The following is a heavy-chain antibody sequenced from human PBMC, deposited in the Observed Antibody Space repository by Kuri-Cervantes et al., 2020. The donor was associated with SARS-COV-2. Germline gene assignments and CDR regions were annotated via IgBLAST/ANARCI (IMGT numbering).Heavy chain of an antibody. CDR3: ARGGWIQLWSRPYYYYMDV. V-gene: IGHV1-24*01. J-gene: IGHJ6*03. CDR2: FNPEDGET. D-gene: IGHD5-18*01. CDR1: GYTFTELS. Sequence: ASVKVSCKVSGYTFTELSMHWVRQAPGKGLEWMGGFNPEDGETIYAQKFQGRVTMTVDTSTDTAYMELSSLRSEDTAVYYCARGGWIQLWSRPYYYYMDVWGKGTTVTVSS.